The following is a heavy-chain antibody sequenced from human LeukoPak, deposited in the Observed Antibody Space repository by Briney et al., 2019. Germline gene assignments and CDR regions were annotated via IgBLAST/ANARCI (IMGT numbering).Heavy chain of an antibody. CDR3: AKDLGDVDYGDYQNYFDY. D-gene: IGHD4-17*01. Sequence: GGSLRLSCAASGFTFSSYGTHWVRQAPGKGLEWVAVISYDGSNKYYADSVKGRFTISRDNSKNTLYLQMTSLRAEDTAVYYCAKDLGDVDYGDYQNYFDYWGQGTLVTVSS. V-gene: IGHV3-30*18. J-gene: IGHJ4*02. CDR1: GFTFSSYG. CDR2: ISYDGSNK.